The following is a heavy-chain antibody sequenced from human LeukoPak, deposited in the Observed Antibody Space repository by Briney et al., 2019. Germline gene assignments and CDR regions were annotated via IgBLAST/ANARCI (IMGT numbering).Heavy chain of an antibody. V-gene: IGHV3-13*01. CDR2: IGTAGGT. D-gene: IGHD3-10*01. J-gene: IGHJ6*02. CDR3: ARAYASGTNLGKSGYYYYGMDV. CDR1: GFTLYTYD. Sequence: PGGSLRLSCAASGFTLYTYDMHWVRQAPGKGLEWVSAIGTAGGTYYAGSVKGRFTISRESARNSLYLQMNSLRAGDTAVYYCARAYASGTNLGKSGYYYYGMDVWGQGTTVTVSS.